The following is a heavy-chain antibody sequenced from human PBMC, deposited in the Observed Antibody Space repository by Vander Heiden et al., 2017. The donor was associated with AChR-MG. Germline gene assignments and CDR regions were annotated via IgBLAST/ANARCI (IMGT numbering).Heavy chain of an antibody. CDR1: GGPFSSYA. CDR2: IIPIFGTA. V-gene: IGHV1-69*01. CDR3: ARELERPAGYYYYGMDV. Sequence: QVQLVQSGAEVKKPGSSVKVSCKASGGPFSSYAISWVRQAPGQGLEWMGGIIPIFGTANYAQKFQGRVTITADESTSTAYMEMSSLRSEDTAVYYCARELERPAGYYYYGMDVWGQGTTVTVSS. D-gene: IGHD1-1*01. J-gene: IGHJ6*02.